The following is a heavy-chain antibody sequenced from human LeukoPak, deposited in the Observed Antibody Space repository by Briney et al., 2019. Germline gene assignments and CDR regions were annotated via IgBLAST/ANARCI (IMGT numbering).Heavy chain of an antibody. Sequence: SETLSLTCVVYGGPFSAYYWSWIRQPPGKGLEWIGEINHSGSTNYNPSLKSRVTISVDTSKNQFSLKLSSVTAADTAVYYCARSAPAYYYGSGSYPNDYWGQGTLVTVSS. J-gene: IGHJ4*02. V-gene: IGHV4-34*01. CDR1: GGPFSAYY. D-gene: IGHD3-10*01. CDR3: ARSAPAYYYGSGSYPNDY. CDR2: INHSGST.